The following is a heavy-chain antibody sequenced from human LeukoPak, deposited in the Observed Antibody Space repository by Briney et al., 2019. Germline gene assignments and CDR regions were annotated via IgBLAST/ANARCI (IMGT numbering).Heavy chain of an antibody. CDR2: IYYSGST. CDR3: ASGKSSGSYYDY. J-gene: IGHJ4*02. D-gene: IGHD3-10*01. V-gene: IGHV4-30-4*01. Sequence: PSQTLSLTCTVAGGSISSGDYYWSWIRQPPRKGLEWIGYIYYSGSTYYNPSLKSRVTISVDTSKNQFSLKLSSVTAADTAVYYCASGKSSGSYYDYWGQGTLVTVSS. CDR1: GGSISSGDYY.